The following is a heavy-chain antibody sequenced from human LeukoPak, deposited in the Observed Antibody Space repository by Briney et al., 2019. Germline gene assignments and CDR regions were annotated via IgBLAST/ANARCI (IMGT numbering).Heavy chain of an antibody. J-gene: IGHJ4*02. CDR1: GFTVSSNY. CDR3: AKNKYSSGWYGYFDC. V-gene: IGHV3-53*01. Sequence: GGSLRLSCAASGFTVSSNYMSWVRQAPGQGLEWVSVIYSGGHTYYPDSVKGRFTISRDNSKNTLYLQMNSLRAEDTAVYYCAKNKYSSGWYGYFDCWGQGTLVTVSS. CDR2: IYSGGHT. D-gene: IGHD6-19*01.